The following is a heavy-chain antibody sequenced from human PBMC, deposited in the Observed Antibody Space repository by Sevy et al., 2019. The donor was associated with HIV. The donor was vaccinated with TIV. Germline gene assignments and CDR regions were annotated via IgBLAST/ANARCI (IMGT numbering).Heavy chain of an antibody. Sequence: GGSLRLSCAASGFSFRNYALNWVRQAPGKGLEWVSAISGSGDSTYYADSVKGRFSISRDNSENSLFLHMNSLTAEDTAVYFCAKGIGRTFDYWGQGTLVTVSS. CDR2: ISGSGDST. J-gene: IGHJ4*02. V-gene: IGHV3-23*01. CDR3: AKGIGRTFDY. D-gene: IGHD2-21*01. CDR1: GFSFRNYA.